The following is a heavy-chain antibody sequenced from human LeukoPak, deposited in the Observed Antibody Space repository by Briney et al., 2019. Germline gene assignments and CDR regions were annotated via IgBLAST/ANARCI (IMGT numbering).Heavy chain of an antibody. V-gene: IGHV4-31*03. J-gene: IGHJ4*02. CDR2: IYYSGST. D-gene: IGHD3-22*01. CDR3: ARASGVYDSSGYYGDY. CDR1: GGSISSGGYY. Sequence: SETLSLTCTVSGGSISSGGYYWRWIRQHPGKGLEWIGYIYYSGSTYYNPSLKSRVTISVDTSKNQFSLKLSSVTAADTAVYYCARASGVYDSSGYYGDYWGQGTLVTVSS.